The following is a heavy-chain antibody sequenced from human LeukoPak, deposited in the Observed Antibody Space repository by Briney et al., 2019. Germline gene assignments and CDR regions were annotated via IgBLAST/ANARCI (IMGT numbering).Heavy chain of an antibody. CDR1: GYTFTSYD. Sequence: ASVKVSCKASGYTFTSYDLNWVRQATGQGLEWMGWMNPNSGNTGYAQKFQGRVTITRNTSISTAYMELSSLRSEDTAVYYCARGRYSYGSCYYYYMDVWGKGTTVTVSS. CDR3: ARGRYSYGSCYYYYMDV. V-gene: IGHV1-8*03. D-gene: IGHD5-18*01. CDR2: MNPNSGNT. J-gene: IGHJ6*03.